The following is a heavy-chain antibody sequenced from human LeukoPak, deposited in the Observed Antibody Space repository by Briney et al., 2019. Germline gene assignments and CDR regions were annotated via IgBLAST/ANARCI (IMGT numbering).Heavy chain of an antibody. CDR3: ARETPPGPSQRGYSGYDSQRGRAFDI. D-gene: IGHD5-12*01. J-gene: IGHJ3*02. Sequence: SVKVSCKASGGTFSSYAISWVRQAPGQGLEWMGRIIPTLGIANYAQKFQGRVTITADKSTSTAYMELSSLRSEDTAVYYCARETPPGPSQRGYSGYDSQRGRAFDIWGQGTMVTVSS. V-gene: IGHV1-69*04. CDR1: GGTFSSYA. CDR2: IIPTLGIA.